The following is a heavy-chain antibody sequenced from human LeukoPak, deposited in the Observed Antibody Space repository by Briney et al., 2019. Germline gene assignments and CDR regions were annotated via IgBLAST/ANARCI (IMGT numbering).Heavy chain of an antibody. V-gene: IGHV3-53*01. J-gene: IGHJ5*02. D-gene: IGHD4/OR15-4a*01. CDR1: GFTLSSNY. Sequence: GGSLRLSCAASGFTLSSNYVTWVRQAPRKGLEWVSVFYSGGSTYYADSVQGRFTLSRDNSKNTVYLQMNSLRAEDTAVYYCARGQGASRGWFDPWGQGTLVTVSS. CDR2: FYSGGST. CDR3: ARGQGASRGWFDP.